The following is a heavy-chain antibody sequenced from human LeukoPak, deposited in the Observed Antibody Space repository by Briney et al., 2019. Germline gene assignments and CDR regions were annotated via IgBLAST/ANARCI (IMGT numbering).Heavy chain of an antibody. CDR2: VTGRGDDT. J-gene: IGHJ4*02. Sequence: GGSLRLSCTASGFTFSRYTMCWVRQSPGRGMEWVSAVTGRGDDTDSADSVKGRFTVSRDNSRNTLYLQMNSLRVEDTAVYYCAKSSGDWPSTFDYWGQGALGTVSS. CDR3: AKSSGDWPSTFDY. D-gene: IGHD2-21*02. V-gene: IGHV3-23*01. CDR1: GFTFSRYT.